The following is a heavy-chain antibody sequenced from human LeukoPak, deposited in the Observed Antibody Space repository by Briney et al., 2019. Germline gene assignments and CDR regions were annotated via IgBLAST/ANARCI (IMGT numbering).Heavy chain of an antibody. CDR2: ISYDGSNK. CDR3: TSGTHFDY. V-gene: IGHV3-30-3*01. CDR1: GFTFSSYA. J-gene: IGHJ4*02. Sequence: GRSLRLSCAASGFTFSSYAMHWVRQAPGKGLEWVAVISYDGSNKYYADSVKGRFTISRDNAKNSLYLQMNSLRVEDTAVYYCTSGTHFDYWGQGTLVTVSS. D-gene: IGHD1-26*01.